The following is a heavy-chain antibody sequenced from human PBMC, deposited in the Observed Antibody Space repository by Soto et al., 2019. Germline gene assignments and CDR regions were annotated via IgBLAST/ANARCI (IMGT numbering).Heavy chain of an antibody. V-gene: IGHV1-18*01. CDR2: INGYTDHT. Sequence: QVQLVQSGAEVRQPGASVKVSCKTSGYTFSRYGITWVRQAPGQGLEWMGWINGYTDHTIYAMKLEGRLTISTDTSTSTAYMELRSLKSDDTAVYYCARDREGEPLPYWGQGTLVTVSS. CDR3: ARDREGEPLPY. D-gene: IGHD1-26*01. J-gene: IGHJ4*02. CDR1: GYTFSRYG.